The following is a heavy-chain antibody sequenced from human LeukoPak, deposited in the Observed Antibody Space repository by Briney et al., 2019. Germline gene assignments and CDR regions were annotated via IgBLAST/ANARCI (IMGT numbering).Heavy chain of an antibody. CDR2: ISWNSGSI. Sequence: GGSLRLSCAASGFTFDDYAMRWVRQAPGKGLEWVSGISWNSGSIGYADSVKGRFTISRDNAKNSLYLQMNSLRAEDTALYYCAKTVRYFDWLGGFDPWGQGTLVTVSS. V-gene: IGHV3-9*01. J-gene: IGHJ5*02. CDR3: AKTVRYFDWLGGFDP. D-gene: IGHD3-9*01. CDR1: GFTFDDYA.